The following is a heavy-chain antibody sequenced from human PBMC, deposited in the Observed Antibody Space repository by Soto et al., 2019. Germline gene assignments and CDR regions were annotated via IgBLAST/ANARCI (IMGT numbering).Heavy chain of an antibody. J-gene: IGHJ6*02. CDR2: IYYSGST. CDR3: ARETPAYFPHRGSYYYYGMDV. CDR1: GGSISSYY. D-gene: IGHD1-26*01. Sequence: ILSLTCTVSGGSISSYYWSWIRQPPGKGLEWIGYIYYSGSTNYNPSLKSRVTISVDTSENQFSLKLSSVTAADTAVYYCARETPAYFPHRGSYYYYGMDVWGQGTTVTVYS. V-gene: IGHV4-59*01.